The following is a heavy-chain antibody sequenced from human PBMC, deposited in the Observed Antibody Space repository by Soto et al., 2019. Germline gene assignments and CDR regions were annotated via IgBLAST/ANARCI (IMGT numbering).Heavy chain of an antibody. J-gene: IGHJ4*02. Sequence: QLGGSLRLSCAASGFTFSSYGMHWVRQAPGKGLEWVSAIIARGDSTYYADSVKGRFTISRDNSKNTLFLQMNSLGAEDTAVYFCAKAAGNSYGYQFVDSWGQGTLVTVSS. CDR2: IIARGDST. V-gene: IGHV3-23*01. CDR1: GFTFSSYG. D-gene: IGHD5-18*01. CDR3: AKAAGNSYGYQFVDS.